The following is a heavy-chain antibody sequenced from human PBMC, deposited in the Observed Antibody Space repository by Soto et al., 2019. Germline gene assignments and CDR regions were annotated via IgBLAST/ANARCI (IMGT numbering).Heavy chain of an antibody. V-gene: IGHV4-61*01. CDR1: GGSVSSGSYY. D-gene: IGHD2-21*02. Sequence: SETLSLTCTVSGGSVSSGSYYWSWIRQPPGKGLEWIGYIYYSGSTNYNPSLKSRVTISVDTSKNQFSLKLSSVTAADTAVYYCARAYFCGGDCHGSREVEPNFDYWGQGTLVTVSS. J-gene: IGHJ4*02. CDR2: IYYSGST. CDR3: ARAYFCGGDCHGSREVEPNFDY.